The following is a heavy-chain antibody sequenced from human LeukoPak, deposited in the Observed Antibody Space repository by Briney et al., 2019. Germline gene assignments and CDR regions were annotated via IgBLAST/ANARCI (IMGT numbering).Heavy chain of an antibody. CDR2: ISANNGDT. Sequence: ASVKVSCKASGYTFSNYGITWVRQPPAQGLEWMGGISANNGDTNIAQKFQGRVLMTTDTSTSTAYMQVGSLRSDDTAFYYCARRGPTHYYYYMDVWGKGTTVVVSS. CDR1: GYTFSNYG. V-gene: IGHV1-18*04. J-gene: IGHJ6*03. D-gene: IGHD3-10*01. CDR3: ARRGPTHYYYYMDV.